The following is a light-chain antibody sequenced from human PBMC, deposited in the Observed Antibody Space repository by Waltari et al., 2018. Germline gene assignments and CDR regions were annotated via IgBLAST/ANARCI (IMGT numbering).Light chain of an antibody. CDR2: SDN. CDR3: AAWDDRVRGRV. Sequence: QSVLTQPPSASGPPGQRVTISCSGSTSNIGANLVYWYQQLPGTAPKLLIYSDNRRPSGVPDRFSASKSGTSASLAISGLRFEDEADYFCAAWDDRVRGRVFGGGTKLTVL. V-gene: IGLV1-47*02. J-gene: IGLJ3*02. CDR1: TSNIGANL.